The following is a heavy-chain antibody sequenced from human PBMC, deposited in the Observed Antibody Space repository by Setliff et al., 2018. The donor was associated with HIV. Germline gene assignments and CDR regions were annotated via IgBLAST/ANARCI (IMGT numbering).Heavy chain of an antibody. Sequence: GGSLRLSCAVSGFTFSSYAMSWVRQAPGKGLEWVSAISGSAGSTYYADSVKGRSTISGDNSKNTLYLQMNSLRAEDTAVYYCAKPYRGSVVRDQGYMDVWGKGTTVTVSS. D-gene: IGHD3-10*01. V-gene: IGHV3-23*01. CDR3: AKPYRGSVVRDQGYMDV. CDR1: GFTFSSYA. CDR2: ISGSAGST. J-gene: IGHJ6*03.